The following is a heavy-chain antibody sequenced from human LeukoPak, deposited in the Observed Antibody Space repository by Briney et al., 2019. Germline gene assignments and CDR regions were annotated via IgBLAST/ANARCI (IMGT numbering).Heavy chain of an antibody. CDR3: ARLSTVTTLHAFDI. Sequence: PSETLSLTCTVSGGSISSSSYYWGWIRQPPGKGLEWIVSIYYSGGTYYNPSLKSRVTISVDTSKNQFSLKLSSVTAADTAVYYCARLSTVTTLHAFDIWGQGTMVTVSS. V-gene: IGHV4-39*01. D-gene: IGHD4-17*01. J-gene: IGHJ3*02. CDR1: GGSISSSSYY. CDR2: IYYSGGT.